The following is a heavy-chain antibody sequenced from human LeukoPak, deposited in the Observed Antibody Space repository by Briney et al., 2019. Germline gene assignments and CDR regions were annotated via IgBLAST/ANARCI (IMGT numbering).Heavy chain of an antibody. CDR3: ARGPQAGEWLRF. CDR2: ISSASNTT. D-gene: IGHD3-3*01. Sequence: GGSLRLSCAASGFTFTSYSLNWDRQAPGKGLEWVSYISSASNTTHYADSVKGRFTISRDNAKNSLYLQMNSLRAEDTAVYYCARGPQAGEWLRFWGQGTLVTVSS. V-gene: IGHV3-48*04. CDR1: GFTFTSYS. J-gene: IGHJ4*02.